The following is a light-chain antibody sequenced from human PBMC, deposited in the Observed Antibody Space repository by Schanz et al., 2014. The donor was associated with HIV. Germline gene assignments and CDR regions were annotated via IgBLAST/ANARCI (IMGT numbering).Light chain of an antibody. J-gene: IGLJ3*02. CDR1: SSNIGAGYD. CDR3: QSYDSSLRASV. V-gene: IGLV1-40*01. CDR2: GNS. Sequence: QSVLTQPPSVSGAPGQRVTISCTGSSSNIGAGYDVHWYQQLPGTAPKLLIYGNSNRPSGVPDRFSGSKSDTSASLTITGLQADDEADYYCQSYDSSLRASVFGGGTKLTVL.